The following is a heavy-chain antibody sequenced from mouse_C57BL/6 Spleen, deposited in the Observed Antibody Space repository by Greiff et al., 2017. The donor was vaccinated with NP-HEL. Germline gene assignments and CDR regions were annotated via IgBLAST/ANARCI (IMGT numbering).Heavy chain of an antibody. CDR3: AREGYSYGPFAY. V-gene: IGHV1-18*01. J-gene: IGHJ3*01. D-gene: IGHD1-3*01. CDR1: GYTFTDYN. CDR2: INPNNGGT. Sequence: DVKLQESGPELVKPGASVKIPCKASGYTFTDYNMDWVKQSHGKSLEWIGDINPNNGGTIYNQKFKGKATLTVDKSSSTAYMELRSLTSEDTAVYYCAREGYSYGPFAYWGQGTLVTVSA.